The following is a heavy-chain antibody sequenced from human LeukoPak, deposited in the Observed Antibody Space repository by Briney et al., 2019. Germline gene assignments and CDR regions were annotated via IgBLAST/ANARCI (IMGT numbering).Heavy chain of an antibody. CDR2: IYYSGST. CDR1: GSSINTGYY. J-gene: IGHJ4*02. D-gene: IGHD3-10*01. Sequence: NPSETLSLTCAVSGSSINTGYYWGWIRQTPGKGLEWIGSIYYSGSTHYTPSLKSRVTMSVDTSKNQFSLRVSSVTAADTAVYYCARNSSYYNTGGFDYWGQGILVTASS. CDR3: ARNSSYYNTGGFDY. V-gene: IGHV4-38-2*01.